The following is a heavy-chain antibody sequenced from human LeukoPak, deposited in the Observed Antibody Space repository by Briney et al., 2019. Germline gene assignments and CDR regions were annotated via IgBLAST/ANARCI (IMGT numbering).Heavy chain of an antibody. CDR1: GYTFTSYA. Sequence: GASVKVSCKASGYTFTSYAIHWVRQAPGQTLEWLGWINPANGYAKYSQELQGRVTITRDTSASAAYLELSSLRSEGTAVYYCAIRDGYRDYWGQGTLVTVSS. CDR2: INPANGYA. V-gene: IGHV1-3*03. J-gene: IGHJ4*02. CDR3: AIRDGYRDY. D-gene: IGHD5-24*01.